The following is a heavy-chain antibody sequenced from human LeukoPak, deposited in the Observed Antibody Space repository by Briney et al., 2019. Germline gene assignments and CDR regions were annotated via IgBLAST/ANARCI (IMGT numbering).Heavy chain of an antibody. Sequence: GGSLRLSCVASGLNFSTYSMNWVRQAPGKRLEWVSYISSRSTTIYYADSAKGRFTISRDNSKNTLYLQMNSLRAEDTAVYYCAKPPRYYYDSSGYSTPLDYWGQGTLVTVSS. V-gene: IGHV3-48*01. CDR2: ISSRSTTI. J-gene: IGHJ4*02. D-gene: IGHD3-22*01. CDR3: AKPPRYYYDSSGYSTPLDY. CDR1: GLNFSTYS.